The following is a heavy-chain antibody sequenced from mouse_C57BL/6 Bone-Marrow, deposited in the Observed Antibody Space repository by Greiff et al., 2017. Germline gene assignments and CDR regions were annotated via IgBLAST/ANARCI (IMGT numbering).Heavy chain of an antibody. J-gene: IGHJ3*01. CDR3: ARRRDYGNPWFAY. D-gene: IGHD2-1*01. CDR2: IYPRSGNT. CDR1: RYTFTSYG. V-gene: IGHV1-81*01. Sequence: QVQLQQSGAELARPGASVKLSCKASRYTFTSYGISWVKQRTGQGLEWIGEIYPRSGNTYYNEKFKGKATLTADKSSSTAYMELRSLTSEDSAVYFCARRRDYGNPWFAYWGQGTLVTVSA.